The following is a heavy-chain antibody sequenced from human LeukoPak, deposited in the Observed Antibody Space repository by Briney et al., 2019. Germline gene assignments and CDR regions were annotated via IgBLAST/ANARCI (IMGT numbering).Heavy chain of an antibody. CDR2: ISSSSSYI. D-gene: IGHD3-3*01. CDR3: ASTNYDFWSGYEGYYFDY. J-gene: IGHJ4*02. V-gene: IGHV3-21*01. Sequence: PGGSLRLSCAASGFTFSSYSMSWVRQAPGKGLEWVSSISSSSSYIYYADSVKGRFTISRDNAKNSLYLQMNSLRAEDTAVYYCASTNYDFWSGYEGYYFDYWGQGTLVTVSS. CDR1: GFTFSSYS.